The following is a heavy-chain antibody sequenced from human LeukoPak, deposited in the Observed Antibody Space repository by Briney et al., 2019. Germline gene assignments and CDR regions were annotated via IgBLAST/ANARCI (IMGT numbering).Heavy chain of an antibody. J-gene: IGHJ4*02. CDR2: ISPGGPT. CDR3: AKSGYNRFDY. V-gene: IGHV3-23*01. CDR1: GFSVSGYW. Sequence: PGGSLRLSCAVSGFSVSGYWMSWVRQAPGKGLEWVSGISPGGPTYYADSVKGRFTISRDNSKNTLYLQMNSLRAEGTAVYYCAKSGYNRFDYWGQGTLVTVSS. D-gene: IGHD5-24*01.